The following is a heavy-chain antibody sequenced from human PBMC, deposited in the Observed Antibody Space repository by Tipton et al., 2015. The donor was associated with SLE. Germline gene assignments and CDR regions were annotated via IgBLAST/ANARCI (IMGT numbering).Heavy chain of an antibody. Sequence: TLSLTCSVSGGSISSGGYYWSWIRQHPGKGLEWIGYSHYSGSTNYNPSLKSRVTISVDRSQNQFSLRLSSVSAADTAVYYCASDYSNSDYSYYYMDVWGKGTTVTVSS. V-gene: IGHV4-61*08. CDR2: SHYSGST. CDR1: GGSISSGGYY. D-gene: IGHD4-11*01. CDR3: ASDYSNSDYSYYYMDV. J-gene: IGHJ6*03.